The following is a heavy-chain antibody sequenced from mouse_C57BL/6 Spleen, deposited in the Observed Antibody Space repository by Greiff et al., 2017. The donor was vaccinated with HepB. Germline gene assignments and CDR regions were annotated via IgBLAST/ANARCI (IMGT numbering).Heavy chain of an antibody. J-gene: IGHJ2*01. D-gene: IGHD1-1*01. V-gene: IGHV1-50*01. CDR3: ARGYGSSYFDY. CDR2: IDPSDSYT. Sequence: VQLQHPGAELVKPGASVKLSCKASGYTFTSYWMQWVKQRPGQGLEWIGEIDPSDSYTNYNQKFKGKATLTVDTSSSTAYMQLSSLTSEDSAVYYWARGYGSSYFDYGGQGTTLTVSS. CDR1: GYTFTSYW.